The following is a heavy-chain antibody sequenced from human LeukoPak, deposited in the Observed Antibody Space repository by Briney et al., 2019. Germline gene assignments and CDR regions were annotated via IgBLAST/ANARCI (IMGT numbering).Heavy chain of an antibody. V-gene: IGHV1-69*04. D-gene: IGHD3-22*01. Sequence: ASVKVSCKASGGTFSSYAISWVRQAPGQGLEWMGRIIPILGIANYAQKFQGRVTITADKSTSTAYMELSSLRSEGTAVYYCAREEYYYDSSGYYYYYGMDVWGQGTTVTVSS. CDR2: IIPILGIA. J-gene: IGHJ6*02. CDR3: AREEYYYDSSGYYYYYGMDV. CDR1: GGTFSSYA.